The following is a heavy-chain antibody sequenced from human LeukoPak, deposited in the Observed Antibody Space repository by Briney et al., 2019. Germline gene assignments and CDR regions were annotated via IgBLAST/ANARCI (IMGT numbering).Heavy chain of an antibody. D-gene: IGHD5-18*01. J-gene: IGHJ4*02. CDR3: ARLLGGYSYGYRGYFDY. Sequence: PSETLSLTCAVYGGSFSGYYWSWIRQPPGKGLEWIGEINHSGSTNYNPSLKSRVTISVDTSKNQFSLKLSSVTAADTAVYYCARLLGGYSYGYRGYFDYWGQRTLVTVSS. V-gene: IGHV4-34*01. CDR1: GGSFSGYY. CDR2: INHSGST.